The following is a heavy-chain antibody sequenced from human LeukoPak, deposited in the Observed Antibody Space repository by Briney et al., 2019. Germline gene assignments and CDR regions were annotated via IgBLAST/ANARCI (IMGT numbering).Heavy chain of an antibody. CDR2: ISGGGGST. CDR1: GFTFSSYA. V-gene: IGHV3-23*01. CDR3: ARLMDPYSLSAARPDVDC. D-gene: IGHD6-6*01. Sequence: PGGSLRLSCAASGFTFSSYAMSWVRQAPGKGLEWVSTISGGGGSTYYADSVKGRFTISRDNSKNTLYLQMNSLRAEDTAVYYCARLMDPYSLSAARPDVDCWGQGTLVTVSS. J-gene: IGHJ4*02.